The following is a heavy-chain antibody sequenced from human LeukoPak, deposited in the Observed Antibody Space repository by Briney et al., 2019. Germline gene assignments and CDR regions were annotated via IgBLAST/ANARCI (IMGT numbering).Heavy chain of an antibody. D-gene: IGHD1-26*01. J-gene: IGHJ3*02. CDR2: INWNSDSI. CDR1: GFTFDDYA. Sequence: GGSLRLSCAVSGFTFDDYAMHWVRQVPGKGLEWVSGINWNSDSIGYADSVKGRFTTSRDNSKNTLYLQMNSLRAEDTAVYYCAGSGSHGAFDIWGQGTMVTVSS. V-gene: IGHV3-9*01. CDR3: AGSGSHGAFDI.